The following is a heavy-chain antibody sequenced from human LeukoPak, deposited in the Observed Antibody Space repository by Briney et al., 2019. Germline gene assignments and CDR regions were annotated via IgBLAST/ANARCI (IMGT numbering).Heavy chain of an antibody. D-gene: IGHD6-19*01. CDR1: RFTFSNYW. CDR2: IKQDGSEK. Sequence: PGGSLRLSCAASRFTFSNYWMSWVRQAPGKGLEWVANIKQDGSEKYYVDSVKGRFTISRDSAKNSLYLQMNSLRAEDTAVYYCARDTAGNDYWGQGTLVTVSS. J-gene: IGHJ4*02. V-gene: IGHV3-7*01. CDR3: ARDTAGNDY.